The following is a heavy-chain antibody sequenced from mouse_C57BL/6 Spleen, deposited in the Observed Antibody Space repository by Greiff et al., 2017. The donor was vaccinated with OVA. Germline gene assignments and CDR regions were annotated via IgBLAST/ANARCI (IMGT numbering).Heavy chain of an antibody. Sequence: EVQVVESGGGLVQPKGSLKLSCAASGFSFNTYAMNWVRQAPEKGLEWVARIRSKSNNYATYYADSVKDRFTISRDDSESMLYLQMNNLKTEDTAMYYCVRQADDYGGAMDYWGQGTSVTVSS. CDR2: IRSKSNNYAT. CDR1: GFSFNTYA. D-gene: IGHD2-4*01. J-gene: IGHJ4*01. CDR3: VRQADDYGGAMDY. V-gene: IGHV10-1*01.